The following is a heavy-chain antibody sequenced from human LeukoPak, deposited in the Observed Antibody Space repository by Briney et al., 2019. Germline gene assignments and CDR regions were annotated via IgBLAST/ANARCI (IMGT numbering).Heavy chain of an antibody. CDR1: GYTFTSYY. J-gene: IGHJ4*02. CDR2: INPTGGST. D-gene: IGHD6-6*01. CDR3: ARVREIAARPGDY. V-gene: IGHV1-46*01. Sequence: ASVKVSCKASGYTFTSYYMHWVRQAPGQGLEWMGKINPTGGSTNYAQKLQGRVTMTTDTSTSTAYMELRSLRSDDTAVYYCARVREIAARPGDYWGQGTLVTVSS.